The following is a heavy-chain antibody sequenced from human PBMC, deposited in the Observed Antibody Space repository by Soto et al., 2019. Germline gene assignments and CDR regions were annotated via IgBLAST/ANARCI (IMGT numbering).Heavy chain of an antibody. D-gene: IGHD1-26*01. CDR3: ARDSGSYFYFDY. CDR1: GGTFSSYT. J-gene: IGHJ4*02. Sequence: QVQLVQSGAEVKKPGSSVKVSCKASGGTFSSYTISWVRQAPGQGLEWMGRIIPILGIANYAQKFQGRVTITADKSTSTAYMELSSLRSEDTAVYYCARDSGSYFYFDYWGLGTLVTVSS. V-gene: IGHV1-69*08. CDR2: IIPILGIA.